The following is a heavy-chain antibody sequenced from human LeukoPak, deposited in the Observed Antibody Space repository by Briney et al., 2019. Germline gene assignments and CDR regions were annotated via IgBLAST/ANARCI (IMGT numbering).Heavy chain of an antibody. V-gene: IGHV1-8*03. CDR1: GYTFTSYD. CDR2: MNPNSGNT. CDR3: ARGYYDILTGYYNPFDY. D-gene: IGHD3-9*01. Sequence: ASVKLSCKASGYTFTSYDINWVREATGQGLEWMGWMNPNSGNTGYAQKFQGRVTITRNTSISTAYMELSSLRSEDTAVYYCARGYYDILTGYYNPFDYWGQGTLVTVSS. J-gene: IGHJ4*02.